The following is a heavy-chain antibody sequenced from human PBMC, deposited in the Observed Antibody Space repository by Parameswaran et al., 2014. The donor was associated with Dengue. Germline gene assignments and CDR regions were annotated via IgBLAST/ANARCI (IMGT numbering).Heavy chain of an antibody. Sequence: VRQAPGKGLEWVSAISGSGGSTYYADSVKGRFTISRDNSKNTLYLQMNSLRAEDTAVYYCAKDLAVRAFITYYYYYYGMDVWGQGTTVTVSS. V-gene: IGHV3-23*01. CDR3: AKDLAVRAFITYYYYYYGMDV. J-gene: IGHJ6*02. CDR2: ISGSGGST. D-gene: IGHD3-10*01.